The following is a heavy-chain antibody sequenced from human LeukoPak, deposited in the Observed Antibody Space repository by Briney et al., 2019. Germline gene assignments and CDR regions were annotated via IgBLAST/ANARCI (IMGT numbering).Heavy chain of an antibody. V-gene: IGHV3-30*18. Sequence: PGGSLRLSCAASGFTFSSYGMHWVRQAPGKGLEWVAVISYDGSNKYYADSVKGRFTISRDNSKNTLYLQMNSLRAEDTAVYYCAKEGGGGGWYEYYFDYWGQGTLVTVSS. CDR2: ISYDGSNK. J-gene: IGHJ4*02. CDR3: AKEGGGGGWYEYYFDY. D-gene: IGHD2-15*01. CDR1: GFTFSSYG.